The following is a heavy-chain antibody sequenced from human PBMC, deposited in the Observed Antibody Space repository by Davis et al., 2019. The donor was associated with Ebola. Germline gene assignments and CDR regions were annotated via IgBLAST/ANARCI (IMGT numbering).Heavy chain of an antibody. D-gene: IGHD6-13*01. CDR2: INHSGST. CDR3: ARHSPDSTVDY. J-gene: IGHJ4*02. V-gene: IGHV4-34*01. CDR1: GGSFSGYY. Sequence: PSETLSLTCTVYGGSFSGYYWSWIRQPPGKGLEWIGEINHSGSTNYNPSLKSRVTISVDTSKNQFSLKLSSVTAADTAVYYCARHSPDSTVDYWGQGTLVTVSS.